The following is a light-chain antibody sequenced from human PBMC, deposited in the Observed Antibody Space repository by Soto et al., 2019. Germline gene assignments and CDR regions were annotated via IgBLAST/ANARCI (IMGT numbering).Light chain of an antibody. CDR1: SSVVGGYNY. J-gene: IGLJ1*01. Sequence: QSVRTQAASGSGSAARSITISSTETSSVVGGYNYVSWQQQHPGKAPNLMIYEVSNRPSGVSNRFSGSKSGNTPSLIISGLQAEYEADYYCSSYTSNITYVFGTVTKVTVL. V-gene: IGLV2-14*01. CDR3: SSYTSNITYV. CDR2: EVS.